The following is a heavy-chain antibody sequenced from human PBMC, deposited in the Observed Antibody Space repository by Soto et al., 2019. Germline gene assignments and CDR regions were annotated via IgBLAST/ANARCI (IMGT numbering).Heavy chain of an antibody. CDR2: IWYDGSNK. J-gene: IGHJ5*02. CDR1: GFTLSSYC. V-gene: IGHV3-33*01. Sequence: GGSLRLSCAASGFTLSSYCIHWVRQAPCKGLEWVAVIWYDGSNKYYADSVKGRFTISRDNSKNTLYLQMNSLRAEDTDVYYCARDRGILSARKNWFDPGGQGTLVTAPQ. D-gene: IGHD1-20*01. CDR3: ARDRGILSARKNWFDP.